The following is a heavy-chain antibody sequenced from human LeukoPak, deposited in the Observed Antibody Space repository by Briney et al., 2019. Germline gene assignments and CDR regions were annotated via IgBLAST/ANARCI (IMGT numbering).Heavy chain of an antibody. Sequence: GGSLRLSCAASGFTFSSYAMSWVRQAPGKGLEWVAVISYDGSNKYYADSVKGRFTISRDNSKNTLYLQMNSLRAEDTAVYYCARVPSDYYDSSVGYFDYWGQGTLVTVSS. J-gene: IGHJ4*02. CDR2: ISYDGSNK. V-gene: IGHV3-30*04. CDR1: GFTFSSYA. CDR3: ARVPSDYYDSSVGYFDY. D-gene: IGHD3-22*01.